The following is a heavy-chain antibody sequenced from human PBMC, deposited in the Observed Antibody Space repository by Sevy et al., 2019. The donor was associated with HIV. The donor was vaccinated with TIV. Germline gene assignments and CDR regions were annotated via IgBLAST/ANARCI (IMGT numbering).Heavy chain of an antibody. J-gene: IGHJ3*02. D-gene: IGHD6-6*01. V-gene: IGHV3-7*01. CDR2: IKQDGSGK. CDR1: GFTFSTYW. Sequence: GGSLRLSCAASGFTFSTYWMNWVRQAPGKGLEWVANIKQDGSGKNYVDSVKGRFTISRDNARNSLFLELNSLKVEDTAVYYCATDLFSSSSADVFDICGQGTMVTVSS. CDR3: ATDLFSSSSADVFDI.